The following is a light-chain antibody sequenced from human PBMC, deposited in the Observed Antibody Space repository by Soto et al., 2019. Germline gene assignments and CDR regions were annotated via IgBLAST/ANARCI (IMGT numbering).Light chain of an antibody. CDR2: GAS. V-gene: IGKV3-15*01. J-gene: IGKJ2*01. CDR3: QQYNNWPHT. CDR1: QGVTYN. Sequence: EIVMTQSPATLSVSPGESATLSCRASQGVTYNLAWYQQKPGQAPRLLIYGASTRATGIPARFSGSGSGTEFTLTISSLQPEDFAVYHCQQYNNWPHTFGRGTKLEIK.